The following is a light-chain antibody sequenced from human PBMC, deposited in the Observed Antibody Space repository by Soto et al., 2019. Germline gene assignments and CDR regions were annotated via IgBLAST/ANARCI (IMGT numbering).Light chain of an antibody. CDR1: QSVDSTF. CDR3: QQYMSSVT. V-gene: IGKV3-20*01. CDR2: GVS. Sequence: EIVLTQSPGSLSLSPGERATLSCRASQSVDSTFFAWYQKKPGQAPRLLMYGVSKRATGIPDRFSGSGSETDFTLTISRLEPEDFAVYYCQQYMSSVTFGQGTRVEIK. J-gene: IGKJ1*01.